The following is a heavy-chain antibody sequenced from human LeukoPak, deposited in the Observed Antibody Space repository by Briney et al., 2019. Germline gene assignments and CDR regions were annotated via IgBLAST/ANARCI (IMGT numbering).Heavy chain of an antibody. CDR3: ARESGYLYGMDV. CDR2: IYYSGST. J-gene: IGHJ6*02. V-gene: IGHV4-59*01. CDR1: GGSISSYY. Sequence: KPSETLSLTCTVSGGSISSYYWSWIRQPPGKGLEWIGYIYYSGSTNYNPSLKSRVTISVDTSKNQFSLKLSSVTAADTAVYYCARESGYLYGMDVWGQGTTVTVSS. D-gene: IGHD1-26*01.